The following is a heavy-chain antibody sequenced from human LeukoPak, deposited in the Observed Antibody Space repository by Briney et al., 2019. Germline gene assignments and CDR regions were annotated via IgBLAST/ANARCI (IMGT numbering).Heavy chain of an antibody. CDR2: IYTSGST. CDR3: ARELSSGYYLAFDI. J-gene: IGHJ3*02. V-gene: IGHV4-61*02. CDR1: GGSISSGSYY. Sequence: SETLSLTCTVSGGSISSGSYYWRWIWQPAGKGLEWIGRIYTSGSTNYNPSLKSRVTMSVDTSKNQFSLKLSSVTAADTAVYYCARELSSGYYLAFDIWGQGTMVTVSS. D-gene: IGHD3-22*01.